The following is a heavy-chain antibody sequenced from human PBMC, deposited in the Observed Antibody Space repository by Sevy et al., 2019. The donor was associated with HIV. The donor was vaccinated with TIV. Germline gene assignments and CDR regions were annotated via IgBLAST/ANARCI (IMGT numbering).Heavy chain of an antibody. D-gene: IGHD4-17*01. CDR3: AGDRRNYGGGYFDS. CDR1: GFTFSNYY. J-gene: IGHJ4*02. Sequence: GGSLRLSCAASGFTFSNYYMTWIRQAPGKGLEWLSDISSGSTYRNYAASVKGRFTISRDNSKNSLYLQMDRLRPEDTVVYYGAGDRRNYGGGYFDSWGQGTRVTVSS. V-gene: IGHV3-11*06. CDR2: ISSGSTYR.